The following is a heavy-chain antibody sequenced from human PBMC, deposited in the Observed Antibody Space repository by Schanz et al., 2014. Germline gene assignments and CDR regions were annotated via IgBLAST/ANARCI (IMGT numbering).Heavy chain of an antibody. Sequence: QVQMVESGGGVVQPGRSLRLSCAASGFAFSVYGMHWVRQAPGKGPEWVAVIWSDGSGKYYADSVKGRFTISRDNSENTLYLQMNSLRAEDTAVYYCAKDPSHGDYDFYFDYWGQGTQVTVSS. J-gene: IGHJ4*02. V-gene: IGHV3-33*06. D-gene: IGHD3-22*01. CDR3: AKDPSHGDYDFYFDY. CDR1: GFAFSVYG. CDR2: IWSDGSGK.